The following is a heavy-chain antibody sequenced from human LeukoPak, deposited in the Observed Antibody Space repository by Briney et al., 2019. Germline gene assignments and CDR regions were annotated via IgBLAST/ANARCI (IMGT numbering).Heavy chain of an antibody. CDR3: ARASGTGSHYPFDY. V-gene: IGHV3-74*01. D-gene: IGHD3-10*01. J-gene: IGHJ4*02. CDR2: IRSDGSST. CDR1: GFAFSSYW. Sequence: GGSLRLSCAASGFAFSSYWMHWVRQAPGKGLVWVSHIRSDGSSTNYADSVKGRFTISRDNAKSTLYLQMNSLRAGDTAVYYCARASGTGSHYPFDYWGQGTLVTVSS.